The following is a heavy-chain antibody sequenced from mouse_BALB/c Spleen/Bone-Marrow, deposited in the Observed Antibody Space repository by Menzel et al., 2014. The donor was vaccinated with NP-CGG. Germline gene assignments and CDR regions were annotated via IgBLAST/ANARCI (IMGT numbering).Heavy chain of an antibody. CDR2: IDPSDSYS. J-gene: IGHJ4*01. CDR3: ARGVVYYYAMDY. V-gene: IGHV1-69*02. CDR1: GYTFTNYW. Sequence: QVQLQQPGAEPVKPGASVKLSCKASGYTFTNYWMHWVKQRPGQGLEWIGEIDPSDSYSNYNQNFKGKATLTVDKSSSTAYMQLTSLTSEDSAVYYCARGVVYYYAMDYWGQGASVTVSS.